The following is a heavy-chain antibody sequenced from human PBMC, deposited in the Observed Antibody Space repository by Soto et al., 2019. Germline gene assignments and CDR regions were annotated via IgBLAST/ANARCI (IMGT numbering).Heavy chain of an antibody. V-gene: IGHV5-10-1*01. CDR2: IDPSDSYT. J-gene: IGHJ6*02. CDR1: GYSFTSYW. Sequence: GESLKISCKGSGYSFTSYWISWVRQMPGKGLEWMGRIDPSDSYTNYSPSLQGHVTISAGKSISTAYLQWSSLKASDTAMYYCARAAAAGTVDYYYYYGMDVWGQGTTVTVSS. D-gene: IGHD6-13*01. CDR3: ARAAAAGTVDYYYYYGMDV.